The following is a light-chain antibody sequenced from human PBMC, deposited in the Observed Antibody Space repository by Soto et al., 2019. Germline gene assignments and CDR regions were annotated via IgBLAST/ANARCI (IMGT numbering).Light chain of an antibody. CDR3: QKYNTYSRRT. CDR2: AAS. CDR1: QSISTW. J-gene: IGKJ1*01. Sequence: DRQMPPSPSTLSSSVVYRVPITGRSSQSISTWLAWYQKKPGKAPKVLIYAASSLESGVPSRFSGSGSGTEFTLTISGLQPDDFAIYYCQKYNTYSRRTVGQGHKV. V-gene: IGKV1-5*01.